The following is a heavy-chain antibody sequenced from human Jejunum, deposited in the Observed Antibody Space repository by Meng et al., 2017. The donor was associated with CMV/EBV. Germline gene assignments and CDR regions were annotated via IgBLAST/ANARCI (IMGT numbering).Heavy chain of an antibody. D-gene: IGHD3-22*01. CDR1: LTIDDNA. Sequence: LTIDDNAREWVRQAQGKGQEWVEGISWNRGDIGYAETMKGRITISRDNAKNSLYLQLNSLRSEDTAFYYCAKSTRGYYDSTGYFESWGQGTLVTVSS. J-gene: IGHJ4*02. CDR2: ISWNRGDI. V-gene: IGHV3-9*01. CDR3: AKSTRGYYDSTGYFES.